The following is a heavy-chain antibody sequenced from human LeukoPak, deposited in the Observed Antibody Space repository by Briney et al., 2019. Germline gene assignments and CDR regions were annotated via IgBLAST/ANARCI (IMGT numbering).Heavy chain of an antibody. Sequence: GGSLRLSCAATGFTFSSHGMHWVRQAPGKGLEWVALMSYDGTNKVYADSVKGRFTISRDNSKNTLYLEMNNLRAEDTAVYYCAKRGYCSGGRCYSFHFDYWGQGTLVTVSS. CDR1: GFTFSSHG. V-gene: IGHV3-30*18. CDR3: AKRGYCSGGRCYSFHFDY. J-gene: IGHJ4*02. CDR2: MSYDGTNK. D-gene: IGHD2-15*01.